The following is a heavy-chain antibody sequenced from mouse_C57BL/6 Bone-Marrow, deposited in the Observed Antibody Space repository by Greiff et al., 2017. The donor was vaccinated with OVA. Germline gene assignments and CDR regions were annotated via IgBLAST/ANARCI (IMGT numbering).Heavy chain of an antibody. Sequence: EVQRVESGPGLVKPSQSLSLTCSVTGYSITSGYYWNWIRQFPGNKLEWMGYISYDGSNNYNPSLKNRISITRDTSKNQFFLKLNSVTTEDTATYYCARDSSSRAWFAYWGQGTLVTVSA. CDR3: ARDSSSRAWFAY. CDR2: ISYDGSN. CDR1: GYSITSGYY. D-gene: IGHD1-1*01. V-gene: IGHV3-6*01. J-gene: IGHJ3*01.